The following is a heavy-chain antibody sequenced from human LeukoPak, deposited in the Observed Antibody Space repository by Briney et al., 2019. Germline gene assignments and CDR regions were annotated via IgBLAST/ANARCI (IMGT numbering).Heavy chain of an antibody. V-gene: IGHV4-39*07. CDR2: IYYSGST. Sequence: SETLSLTCTVSGGSISSSSYYWGWIRQPPGKGLEWIGSIYYSGSTYYNPSLKSRVTISVDTSKNQFSLKLSSVTAADTAVYYCARALYSSSWYNYWGQGTLVTVSS. D-gene: IGHD6-13*01. CDR1: GGSISSSSYY. J-gene: IGHJ4*02. CDR3: ARALYSSSWYNY.